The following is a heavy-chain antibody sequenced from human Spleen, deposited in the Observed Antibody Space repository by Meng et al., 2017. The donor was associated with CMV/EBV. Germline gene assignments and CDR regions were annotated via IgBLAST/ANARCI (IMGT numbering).Heavy chain of an antibody. Sequence: VHLLQSEGEVKKPGSSVKVSCKVSGGTFSNYAISWVRQAPGQGLEWMGGIFPMFGTADYAQKFQDRVTITADESTSTVYMELSSLTSDDTAVYYCTRNSGTYLGAFDPWGQGTLVTVS. J-gene: IGHJ5*02. D-gene: IGHD1-26*01. V-gene: IGHV1-69*12. CDR2: IFPMFGTA. CDR1: GGTFSNYA. CDR3: TRNSGTYLGAFDP.